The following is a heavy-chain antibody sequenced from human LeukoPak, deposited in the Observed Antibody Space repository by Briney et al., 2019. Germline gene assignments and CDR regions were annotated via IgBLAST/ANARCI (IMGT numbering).Heavy chain of an antibody. Sequence: PSAALSRTCTVSGGSISSSSFYWGWIRQPPGKGLEWIGSIYNSGSTYYNPSLKSRVTTSVDTSKNQFSLNLSSVTAADTAVYYCARHRRCEPVDYWGQGTLVTVSS. V-gene: IGHV4-39*01. CDR2: IYNSGST. J-gene: IGHJ4*02. CDR3: ARHRRCEPVDY. CDR1: GGSISSSSFY. D-gene: IGHD2-8*01.